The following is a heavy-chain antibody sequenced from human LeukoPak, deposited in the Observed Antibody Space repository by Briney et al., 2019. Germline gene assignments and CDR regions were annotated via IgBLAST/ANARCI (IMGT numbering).Heavy chain of an antibody. V-gene: IGHV3-15*01. D-gene: IGHD3-10*01. Sequence: GGSLRLSCVVSGFTFSNGWINWIRQAPGTGQEWVGRIKRKADGATRDFAAPVKGRFSISRDDSKNTVYLQMNSLKTDDTAVYYCGLGSGRSDFDYWGQGTLVTVSS. CDR2: IKRKADGATR. CDR1: GFTFSNGW. J-gene: IGHJ4*02. CDR3: GLGSGRSDFDY.